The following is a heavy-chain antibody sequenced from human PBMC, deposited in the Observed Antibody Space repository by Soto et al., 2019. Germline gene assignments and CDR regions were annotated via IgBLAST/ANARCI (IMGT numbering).Heavy chain of an antibody. V-gene: IGHV3-48*02. D-gene: IGHD6-19*01. CDR2: ISSSSSTI. Sequence: GXSLRLSCAAPGFTFSSYSMNWGRQAPGKGLEWVSYISSSSSTIYYADSVKGRFTISRDNAKNSLYLQMNSLRDEDTAVYYCARDHDSSGWYDAFDIWGQGTMVTVSS. J-gene: IGHJ3*02. CDR3: ARDHDSSGWYDAFDI. CDR1: GFTFSSYS.